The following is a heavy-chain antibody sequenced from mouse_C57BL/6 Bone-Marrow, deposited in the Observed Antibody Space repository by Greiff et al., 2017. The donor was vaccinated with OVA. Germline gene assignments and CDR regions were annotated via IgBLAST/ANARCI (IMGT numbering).Heavy chain of an antibody. V-gene: IGHV1-63*01. CDR2: IYPGGGYT. D-gene: IGHD1-1*01. J-gene: IGHJ4*01. CDR1: GYTFTNYW. CDR3: ARVSTTAPYAMDY. Sequence: QVQLQQSGAELVRPGTSVKMSCKASGYTFTNYWIGWAKQRPGHGLEWIGDIYPGGGYTNYNEKFKGKATLTADKSSSTAYMQFSSLTSEDSAIYYCARVSTTAPYAMDYWGQGTSVTVSS.